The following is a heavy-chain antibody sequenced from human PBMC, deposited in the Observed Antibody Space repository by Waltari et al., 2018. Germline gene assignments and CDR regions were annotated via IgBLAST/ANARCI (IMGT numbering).Heavy chain of an antibody. Sequence: QLQLQESGPGLVKPSETLSLTCTVSGGSISSSSYYWGWIRQPPGKELEWIGGVYYDGSTYHNPSLNSRLTISVDTPINQFSLKLTSVTAADTALYYCARHPDYWGQGTLVTVSS. J-gene: IGHJ4*02. CDR2: VYYDGST. CDR1: GGSISSSSYY. V-gene: IGHV4-39*01. CDR3: ARHPDY.